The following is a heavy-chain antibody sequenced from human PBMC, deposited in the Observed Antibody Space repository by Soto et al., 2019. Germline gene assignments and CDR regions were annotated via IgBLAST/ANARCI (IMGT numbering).Heavy chain of an antibody. Sequence: EVQLLESGGGLVQPGGSLRISCAASGFTFSTYALNWVRQPPGKGLEWVAAITGSGAPANYADSVKGRFTISRDNSKNTLYLQMSSLTAEDTAVYYCAKDPIVGSVGAFDFWGRGTLVTVSS. J-gene: IGHJ3*01. CDR2: ITGSGAPA. CDR3: AKDPIVGSVGAFDF. D-gene: IGHD2-15*01. V-gene: IGHV3-23*01. CDR1: GFTFSTYA.